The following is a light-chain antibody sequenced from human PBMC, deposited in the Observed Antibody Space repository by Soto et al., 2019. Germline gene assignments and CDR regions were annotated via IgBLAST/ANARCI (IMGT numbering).Light chain of an antibody. J-gene: IGLJ3*02. CDR2: GNR. Sequence: QSVLTQPPSVSGAPGQRVTISCTGNSXNLGAGYDVHWYQQLPGAAPKLVIFGNRNRPSGVPERFSGSKSGTSASLAITGLQTEDEADYYCQAYEYSLTASVFGGGTQLTVL. V-gene: IGLV1-40*01. CDR1: SXNLGAGYD. CDR3: QAYEYSLTASV.